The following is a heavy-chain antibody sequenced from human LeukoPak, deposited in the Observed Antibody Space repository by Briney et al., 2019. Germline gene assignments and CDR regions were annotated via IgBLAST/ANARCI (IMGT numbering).Heavy chain of an antibody. J-gene: IGHJ6*03. D-gene: IGHD1-1*01. CDR3: ASLGGTTGTAQYYCYYMDV. CDR1: GYTFTGYY. V-gene: IGHV1-2*02. Sequence: GASVKVSCKASGYTFTGYYMHWVRQAPGQGLEWMGWINPNSGGTNYAQKFQGRVTMTRDTSISTAYMELSRLRSDDTAVYYCASLGGTTGTAQYYCYYMDVWGKGTTVTVSS. CDR2: INPNSGGT.